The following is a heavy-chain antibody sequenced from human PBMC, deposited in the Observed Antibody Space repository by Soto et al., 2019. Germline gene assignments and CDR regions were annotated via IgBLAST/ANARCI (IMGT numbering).Heavy chain of an antibody. D-gene: IGHD3-3*01. Sequence: PGGSLRLSCAASGFTFSSYGMHWFRQAPGKGLEWVAVIWYDGSNKYYADSVKGRFTISRDNSKNTLYLQMNSLRAEDTAVYYCARGYYGFWSGYYILGYWGQGTLVTVSS. CDR3: ARGYYGFWSGYYILGY. V-gene: IGHV3-33*01. CDR2: IWYDGSNK. J-gene: IGHJ4*02. CDR1: GFTFSSYG.